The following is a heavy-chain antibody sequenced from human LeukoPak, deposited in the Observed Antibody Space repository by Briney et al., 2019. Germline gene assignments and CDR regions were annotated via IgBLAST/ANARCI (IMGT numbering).Heavy chain of an antibody. CDR1: GFTFSSYT. V-gene: IGHV3-21*01. CDR2: ISSSSSYI. D-gene: IGHD2-15*01. CDR3: AVSTAYASGPLDY. Sequence: GGSLRLSCAASGFTFSSYTMNWVRQAPGKGLEWVSSISSSSSYIYFADSVKGRFTISRDNAKNSLYLQMNSLRAEDTAVYYCAVSTAYASGPLDYWGQGTLVTVSS. J-gene: IGHJ4*02.